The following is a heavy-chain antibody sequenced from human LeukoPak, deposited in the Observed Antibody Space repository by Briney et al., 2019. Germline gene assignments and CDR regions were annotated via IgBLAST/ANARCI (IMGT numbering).Heavy chain of an antibody. CDR2: IGIRGDT. CDR3: ARGGIQVSGIDEFDY. Sequence: GGSLRLSCAASGFTFIDYDMHWVRQVIGKGLEWVSAIGIRGDTHYSGSVKGRFTISRENAESSLHLQMNSLRAEDTAVYYCARGGIQVSGIDEFDYWGQGTLVTVSS. D-gene: IGHD6-19*01. CDR1: GFTFIDYD. J-gene: IGHJ4*02. V-gene: IGHV3-13*01.